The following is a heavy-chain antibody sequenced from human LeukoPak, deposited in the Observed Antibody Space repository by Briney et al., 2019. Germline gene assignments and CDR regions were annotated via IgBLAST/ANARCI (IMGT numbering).Heavy chain of an antibody. V-gene: IGHV3-48*01. J-gene: IGHJ1*01. CDR3: ARDPCGADCHDEYFQY. CDR1: GFTFSPYG. CDR2: ISRSATII. Sequence: GGSLRLSCAVSGFTFSPYGMNWVRQAPGKGLEWISYISRSATIIHYADSVKGRFTISRDDAKNSLYLQMNSLRAEDTAVYYCARDPCGADCHDEYFQYWGQGTLVTVSS. D-gene: IGHD2-21*02.